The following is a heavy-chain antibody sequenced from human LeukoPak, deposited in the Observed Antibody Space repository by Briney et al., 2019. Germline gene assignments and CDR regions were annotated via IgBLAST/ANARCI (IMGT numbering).Heavy chain of an antibody. CDR3: AKGYGFDSSGSEHYFEN. D-gene: IGHD3-22*01. J-gene: IGHJ4*02. CDR1: GFTFSNYG. CDR2: ISYDGSNK. V-gene: IGHV3-30*18. Sequence: GGSLRLSCAASGFTFSNYGIHWVRQAPGKGLEWVAVISYDGSNKYYAESVKGRFTISRDNSKNTLYLQMNSLRAEDTAVYYCAKGYGFDSSGSEHYFENWGQGILVTVSS.